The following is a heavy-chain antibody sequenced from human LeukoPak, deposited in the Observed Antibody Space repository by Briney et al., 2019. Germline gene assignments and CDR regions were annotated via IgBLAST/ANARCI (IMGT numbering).Heavy chain of an antibody. J-gene: IGHJ4*02. V-gene: IGHV3-49*03. CDR2: IRSKAYGGTT. Sequence: PGGSLRLSCTASGFTFGDYAMSWFRQAPGKGLEWVSFIRSKAYGGTTEYAASVKGRFTISRDDSESIAYLQMNSLETEDTAVYYCAKPATSILIYFDSWGQGTLVTVSS. CDR3: AKPATSILIYFDS. CDR1: GFTFGDYA. D-gene: IGHD2-2*01.